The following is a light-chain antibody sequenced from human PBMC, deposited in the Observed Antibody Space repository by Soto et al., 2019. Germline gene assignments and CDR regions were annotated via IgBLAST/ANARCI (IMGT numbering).Light chain of an antibody. CDR2: AAS. V-gene: IGKV1-27*01. J-gene: IGKJ1*01. CDR1: QGISSY. Sequence: IRMTQSPSSLSASTGDRVTITCRASQGISSYLAWYQQKPGKAPKLLIYAASTLQSGVPSRFSGSGSGTDFTLTISGLQPEDVATYYCQKYNSASWTFGQGTKVDI. CDR3: QKYNSASWT.